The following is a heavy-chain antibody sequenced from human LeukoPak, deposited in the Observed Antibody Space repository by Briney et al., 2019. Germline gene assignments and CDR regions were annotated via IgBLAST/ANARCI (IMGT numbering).Heavy chain of an antibody. CDR3: ARSRYYYDSSGSDY. J-gene: IGHJ4*02. Sequence: SETLSLTCAVYGGSFSGYYWSWIRQPPGKGLEWIGEINHSGSTNYNPSLKSRVTISVDKSKNQFSLKLSSVTAADTAVYYCARSRYYYDSSGSDYWGQGTLVTVSS. CDR1: GGSFSGYY. V-gene: IGHV4-34*01. CDR2: INHSGST. D-gene: IGHD3-22*01.